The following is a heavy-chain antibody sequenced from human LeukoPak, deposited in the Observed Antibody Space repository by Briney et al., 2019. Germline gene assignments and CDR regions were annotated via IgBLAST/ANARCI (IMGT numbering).Heavy chain of an antibody. J-gene: IGHJ4*02. CDR3: AREWRSGGWYALYLDY. Sequence: GASVKVSCKASGYTLTGYYMHCVRQAPGQGLEWMGWINPNSGGTNYAQKFQGRVTMTRDTSISTAYMELSRLRSDDTAVYYCAREWRSGGWYALYLDYWGRGTLVTVSS. V-gene: IGHV1-2*02. D-gene: IGHD6-19*01. CDR2: INPNSGGT. CDR1: GYTLTGYY.